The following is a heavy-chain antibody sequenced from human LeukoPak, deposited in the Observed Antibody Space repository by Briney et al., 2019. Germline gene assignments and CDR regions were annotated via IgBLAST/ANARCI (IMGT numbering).Heavy chain of an antibody. CDR3: ERGCDAFDV. CDR2: IRGDNGDT. Sequence: GASVKVSCKTSGYTFSSYGITWVRQAPGQGLEWVGWIRGDNGDTNYAQNFQGRVPMTTDTSTNTAYMELRSLRSDDTAVYYCERGCDAFDVWGQGTMVTVSS. CDR1: GYTFSSYG. J-gene: IGHJ3*01. V-gene: IGHV1-18*01.